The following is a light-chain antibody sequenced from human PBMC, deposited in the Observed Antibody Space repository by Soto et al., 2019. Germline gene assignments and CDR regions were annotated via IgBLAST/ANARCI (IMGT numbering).Light chain of an antibody. J-gene: IGKJ1*01. CDR3: QQSGSSTVT. Sequence: MQMTQSPSTLSSSFGDRITITCGASQGISRYLAWYQQKPGKAPKLLIYAASTLQSGVPSRFSGSVSGTDGTLTISRLQKEDGTVYDCQQSGSSTVTFGQGTKVDIK. V-gene: IGKV1-9*01. CDR1: QGISRY. CDR2: AAS.